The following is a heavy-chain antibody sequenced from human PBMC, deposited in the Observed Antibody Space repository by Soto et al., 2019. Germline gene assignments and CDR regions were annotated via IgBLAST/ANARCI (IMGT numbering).Heavy chain of an antibody. D-gene: IGHD2-2*01. V-gene: IGHV4-30-4*01. CDR1: GGSISSGDYY. CDR3: ARDIVVVPAAIPYNWFDP. J-gene: IGHJ5*02. Sequence: SETLSLTCTVSGGSISSGDYYWSWIRQPPGKGLELIVYIYYIVSTYYNPSLKSRVTISVDTSKNLFSLKLSSVTAADTAVYYCARDIVVVPAAIPYNWFDPWGQGTLVTVSS. CDR2: IYYIVST.